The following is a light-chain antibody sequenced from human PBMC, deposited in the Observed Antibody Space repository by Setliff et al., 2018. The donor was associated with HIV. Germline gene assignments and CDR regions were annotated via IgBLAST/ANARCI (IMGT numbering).Light chain of an antibody. Sequence: QSALTQPASVSGSPGQSITISRTGTSNDIASSDYVSWYQQHLGKAPKLIIYHVSHRPSGVSHRFSAFKSGHTASLTISGLQADDEADYYCSSSTTDTSDVFGTGTKVTV. CDR1: SNDIASSDY. J-gene: IGLJ1*01. CDR3: SSSTTDTSDV. V-gene: IGLV2-14*03. CDR2: HVS.